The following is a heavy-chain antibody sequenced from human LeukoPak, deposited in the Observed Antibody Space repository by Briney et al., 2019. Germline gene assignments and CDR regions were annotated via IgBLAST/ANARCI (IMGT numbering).Heavy chain of an antibody. J-gene: IGHJ4*02. D-gene: IGHD2-15*01. Sequence: PGGSLRLSCAGSGFTFSSSAMSWVRQAPGKGLEWVGRSRNKANSYTTEYAASVKGRFTISRDDSKTSLYLQMNSLKTEDTAVYYCTRTEYCSAGRCYSDYFDSWGQGTLVTVSS. CDR3: TRTEYCSAGRCYSDYFDS. V-gene: IGHV3-72*01. CDR1: GFTFSSSA. CDR2: SRNKANSYTT.